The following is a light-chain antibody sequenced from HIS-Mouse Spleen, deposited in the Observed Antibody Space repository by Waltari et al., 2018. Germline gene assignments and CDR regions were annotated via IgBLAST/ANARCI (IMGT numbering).Light chain of an antibody. CDR2: EDS. CDR3: YSTDSSGNHRV. V-gene: IGLV3-10*01. J-gene: IGLJ2*01. CDR1: ALPKKY. Sequence: SYELTQPPSVSVSPGQTARITCSGDALPKKYAYWYQQKAGQAPVPVIYEDSQRPPGIPGRFSGSSSGTMATLTISGAQVEDEADYYCYSTDSSGNHRVFGGGTKLTVL.